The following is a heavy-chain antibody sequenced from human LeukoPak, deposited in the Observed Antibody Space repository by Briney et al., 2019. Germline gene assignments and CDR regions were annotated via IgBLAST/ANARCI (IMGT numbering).Heavy chain of an antibody. J-gene: IGHJ1*01. CDR3: ASSGYSSGWWAAEYFQH. D-gene: IGHD6-19*01. V-gene: IGHV5-51*01. Sequence: GESLKISCMGSGSRFTSYWIGWVRRMPGKGLEWMGIIYPGESDTRYSPSFQGQVTISADKSISTAYLQWSSLKASDTAMYYCASSGYSSGWWAAEYFQHWGQGTLVTVSS. CDR1: GSRFTSYW. CDR2: IYPGESDT.